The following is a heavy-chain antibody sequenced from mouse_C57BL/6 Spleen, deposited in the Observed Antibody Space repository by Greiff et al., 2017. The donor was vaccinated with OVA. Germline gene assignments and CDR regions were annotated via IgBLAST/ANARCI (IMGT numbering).Heavy chain of an antibody. J-gene: IGHJ1*03. CDR3: ARMGKLDWYFDV. Sequence: EVQLQQSGPELVKPGASVKIPCKASGYTFTDYNMDWVKQSHGKSLEWIGDINPNNGGTIYNQKFKGKATLTVDKSSSTAYMELRSLTSEDTAVYYCARMGKLDWYFDVWGTGTTVTVSS. CDR1: GYTFTDYN. V-gene: IGHV1-18*01. CDR2: INPNNGGT. D-gene: IGHD4-1*01.